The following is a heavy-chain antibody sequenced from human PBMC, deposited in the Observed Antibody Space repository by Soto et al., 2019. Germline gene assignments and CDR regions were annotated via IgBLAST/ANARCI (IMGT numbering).Heavy chain of an antibody. Sequence: VQLVESGGGLIKPGGSLRLSCVASGLTVSKNYMAWVRQAPEMGPQWVSVLYAEGSTYHTESVKGRFTITRYTSNNNLFLQLDGMRAEATDVYYCVRPRPSGEDEGMDFWGQGTTVTVSS. J-gene: IGHJ6*02. CDR2: LYAEGST. D-gene: IGHD1-1*01. CDR3: VRPRPSGEDEGMDF. V-gene: IGHV3-53*01. CDR1: GLTVSKNY.